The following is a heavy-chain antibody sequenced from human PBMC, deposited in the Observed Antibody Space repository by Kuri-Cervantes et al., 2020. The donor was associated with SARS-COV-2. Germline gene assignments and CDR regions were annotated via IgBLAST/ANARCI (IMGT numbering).Heavy chain of an antibody. Sequence: WGSLRLSCAVYGGSFSGYYWSWIRQSPGKGLVWIGEINHTGSTNYNPSLKSRVTISVGASKNQFSLKLNSVTAADTAVYYCARGTYTYYDFWRGPYFDYWGQGNLVTVSS. V-gene: IGHV4-34*01. D-gene: IGHD3-3*01. CDR1: GGSFSGYY. J-gene: IGHJ4*02. CDR2: INHTGST. CDR3: ARGTYTYYDFWRGPYFDY.